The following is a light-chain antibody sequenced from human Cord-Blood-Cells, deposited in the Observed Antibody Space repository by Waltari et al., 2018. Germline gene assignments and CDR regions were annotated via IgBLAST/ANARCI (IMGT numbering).Light chain of an antibody. Sequence: QSALTQPASVSGSPGQSITISCTGTSSDVGGHNYVSWYQQHPGKAPKLIIYDVSNRPSGVSNRFSGSKSGNTASLTISGLQAEDEADYYCSSYTSSSTLWVFGGGTKLTVL. J-gene: IGLJ3*02. V-gene: IGLV2-14*01. CDR2: DVS. CDR1: SSDVGGHNY. CDR3: SSYTSSSTLWV.